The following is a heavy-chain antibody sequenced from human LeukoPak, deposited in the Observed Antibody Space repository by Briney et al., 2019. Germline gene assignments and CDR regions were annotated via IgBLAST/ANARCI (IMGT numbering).Heavy chain of an antibody. D-gene: IGHD4-23*01. V-gene: IGHV2-5*02. J-gene: IGHJ4*02. CDR3: AHSSDDYGGRDFDY. CDR1: GFSLSTSGVG. CDR2: SYWDDDK. Sequence: ESGPTLVNPTQTLTLTCTFSGFSLSTSGVGVGWIRQPPGKTLEWLALSYWDDDKRYSPSLKSRLTITKDTSKNQVVLTMTNMDPVDTATDYCAHSSDDYGGRDFDYWGQGTLVTVSS.